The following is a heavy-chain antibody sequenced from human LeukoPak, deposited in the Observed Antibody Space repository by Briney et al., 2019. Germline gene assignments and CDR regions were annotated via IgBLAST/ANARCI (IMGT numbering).Heavy chain of an antibody. CDR1: GGSISSYY. CDR3: ARVHGGSYYFDVRSYFDL. J-gene: IGHJ2*01. D-gene: IGHD1-26*01. Sequence: SETLSLTCTVSGGSISSYYWSGIRQPAGKGLEWIGRIYTSGSTNYNPSLKSRVTMSVDTSKNQLSLNLSSVTAADTAVYYCARVHGGSYYFDVRSYFDLWGRGTLVTVSS. CDR2: IYTSGST. V-gene: IGHV4-4*07.